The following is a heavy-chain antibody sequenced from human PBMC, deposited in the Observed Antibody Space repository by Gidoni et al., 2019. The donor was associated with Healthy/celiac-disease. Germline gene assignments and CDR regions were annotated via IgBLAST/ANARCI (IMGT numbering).Heavy chain of an antibody. V-gene: IGHV3-7*01. D-gene: IGHD1-26*01. J-gene: IGHJ4*02. Sequence: EVQLVESGGGLVQPGGSLRLSCAASGFTFSSYWMSWVRQAPGKGLEWVANIKQDGSEKYYVDSVKGRFTISRDNAKNSLYLQMNSLRAEDTAVYYCAREQSGSYYSNFDYWGQGTLVTVSS. CDR3: AREQSGSYYSNFDY. CDR1: GFTFSSYW. CDR2: IKQDGSEK.